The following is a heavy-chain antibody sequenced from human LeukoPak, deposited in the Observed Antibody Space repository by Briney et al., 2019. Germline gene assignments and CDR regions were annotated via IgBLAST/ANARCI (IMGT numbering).Heavy chain of an antibody. V-gene: IGHV3-23*01. CDR3: AREAGYYDSSGFGVGLDY. D-gene: IGHD3-22*01. Sequence: GGSLRLSCAASGFTFSSYVMSWVRQAPGKGLEWVSAISGSGGSTYYADSVKGRFTISRDNSKNSLYLQMNSLRDEDTAVYYCAREAGYYDSSGFGVGLDYWGQGTLVTVSS. CDR2: ISGSGGST. J-gene: IGHJ4*02. CDR1: GFTFSSYV.